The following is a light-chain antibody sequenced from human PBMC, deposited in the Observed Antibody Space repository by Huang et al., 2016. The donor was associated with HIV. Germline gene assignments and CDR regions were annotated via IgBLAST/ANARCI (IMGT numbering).Light chain of an antibody. CDR1: QSVGGK. V-gene: IGKV3-15*01. J-gene: IGKJ4*01. Sequence: ILLTQFPATLSVSSGQRVTLSCRASQSVGGKLAWYQQRPGQAPRLLNYGASTRVPTIPDRFSGSRSGTEFTLTISSLQSEDFAVYYCQQYDTWPPLTFGGGTKV. CDR3: QQYDTWPPLT. CDR2: GAS.